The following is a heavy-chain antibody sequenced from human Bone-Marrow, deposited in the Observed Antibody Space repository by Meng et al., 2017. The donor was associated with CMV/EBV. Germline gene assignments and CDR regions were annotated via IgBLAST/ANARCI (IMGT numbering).Heavy chain of an antibody. V-gene: IGHV2-5*02. Sequence: WTVCGYSITSGVGKGWIRQRKGKAVEWHALIYWEENNNNKPAQKRRLTLTKDTSKNQVILTMTNEDTVDTATYYCAKRQSAAGQFDYWGQGTLVTVSS. J-gene: IGHJ4*02. CDR3: AKRQSAAGQFDY. CDR1: GYSITSGVG. D-gene: IGHD6-13*01. CDR2: IYWEENN.